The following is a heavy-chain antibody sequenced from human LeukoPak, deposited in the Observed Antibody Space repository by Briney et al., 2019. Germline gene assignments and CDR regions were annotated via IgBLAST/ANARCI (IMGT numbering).Heavy chain of an antibody. J-gene: IGHJ4*02. CDR3: VKDSWRYDY. Sequence: GGSLRLSCAASGFIFSNYAMSWVRQAPGKGLEWVSLISGSGDSTYYADSVKGRFTISRDNSKNTLYPQMNSLRAEDTAVYYCVKDSWRYDYWGQGALVTVSS. D-gene: IGHD3-9*01. V-gene: IGHV3-23*01. CDR1: GFIFSNYA. CDR2: ISGSGDST.